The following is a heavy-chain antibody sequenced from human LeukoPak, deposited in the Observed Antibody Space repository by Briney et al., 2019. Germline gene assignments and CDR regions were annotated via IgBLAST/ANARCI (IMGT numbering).Heavy chain of an antibody. CDR1: GFTFSSYG. CDR3: AKDGEWEELRGDFDY. D-gene: IGHD1-26*01. V-gene: IGHV3-33*06. Sequence: ERSLRLSCAASGFTFSSYGMHWVRQAPGKGLEWVAVIWYDGSNKYYADSVKGRFTISRDNSKNTLYLEMNSLRAEDTAVYYCAKDGEWEELRGDFDYWGQGTLVTVSS. J-gene: IGHJ4*02. CDR2: IWYDGSNK.